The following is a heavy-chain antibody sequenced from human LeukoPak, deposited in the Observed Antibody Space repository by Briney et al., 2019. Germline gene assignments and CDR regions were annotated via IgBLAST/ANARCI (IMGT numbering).Heavy chain of an antibody. CDR3: ATYGSGSYYNFWAGEYYFDY. CDR1: GGSISSYY. V-gene: IGHV4-59*08. Sequence: SETLSLTCTVSGGSISSYYWSWIRQPPGKGLEWIGYIYYSGSTNYNPSLKSRVTISVDTSKNQFSLKLSSVTAADTAVCYCATYGSGSYYNFWAGEYYFDYWGQGTLVTVSS. D-gene: IGHD3-10*01. CDR2: IYYSGST. J-gene: IGHJ4*02.